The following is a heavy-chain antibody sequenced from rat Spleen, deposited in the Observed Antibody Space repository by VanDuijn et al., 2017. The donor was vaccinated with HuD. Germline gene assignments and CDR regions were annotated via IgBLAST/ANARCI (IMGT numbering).Heavy chain of an antibody. Sequence: EVQLVESGGGLVQPGRSLKLSCAASGFTFSNYYMAWVRQAPGKGLEWVATITNTGGSTYYLDSVKGRFTISRDNAKSSLYLQMNGLRSEDTATYYCARHNSGYGYFDYWGQGVMVTVSS. CDR1: GFTFSNYY. CDR3: ARHNSGYGYFDY. CDR2: ITNTGGST. D-gene: IGHD4-3*01. V-gene: IGHV5-29*01. J-gene: IGHJ2*01.